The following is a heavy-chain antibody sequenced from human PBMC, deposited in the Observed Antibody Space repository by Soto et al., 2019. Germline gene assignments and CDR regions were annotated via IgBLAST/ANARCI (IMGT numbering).Heavy chain of an antibody. CDR2: INHSGST. Sequence: NPSETLSLTCAVYGGSFSGYYWSWIRQPPGKGLEWIGEINHSGSTNYNPSLKSRVTISVDTSKNQFSLKLSSVTAADTAVYYCARGEGLHPLYYYYYGMDVWGQGTTVTVSS. CDR1: GGSFSGYY. V-gene: IGHV4-34*01. J-gene: IGHJ6*02. CDR3: ARGEGLHPLYYYYYGMDV. D-gene: IGHD4-4*01.